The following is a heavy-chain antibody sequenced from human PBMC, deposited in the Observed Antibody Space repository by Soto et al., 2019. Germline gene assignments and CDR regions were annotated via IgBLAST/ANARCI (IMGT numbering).Heavy chain of an antibody. CDR3: AREYSSAWKTSDY. Sequence: GGSLRLSYAASGFTFDEYALTWVRQAPGKGLEWVAGISDIGGNTYYADSVKGRFTISRDNSKNTLFLQMNSLRAEDTAVYYCAREYSSAWKTSDYWGQGTLVTVSS. D-gene: IGHD6-19*01. J-gene: IGHJ4*02. V-gene: IGHV3-23*01. CDR2: ISDIGGNT. CDR1: GFTFDEYA.